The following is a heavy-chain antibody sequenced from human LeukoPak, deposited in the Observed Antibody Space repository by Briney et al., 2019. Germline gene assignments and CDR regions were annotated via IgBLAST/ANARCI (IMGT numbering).Heavy chain of an antibody. CDR2: ISNSGGST. Sequence: GGSLRLSCAASGFTFSSYAMSWVRQAPGKGLEWVSVISNSGGSTSYADSVKGRFTISRDTSKNTLYLQMHSLRAEDTAVYYCARGGIAADAFVHLDYWGQGTLVTVSS. CDR1: GFTFSSYA. CDR3: ARGGIAADAFVHLDY. V-gene: IGHV3-23*01. J-gene: IGHJ4*02. D-gene: IGHD6-13*01.